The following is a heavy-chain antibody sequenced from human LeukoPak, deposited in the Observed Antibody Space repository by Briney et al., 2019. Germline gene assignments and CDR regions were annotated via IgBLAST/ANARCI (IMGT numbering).Heavy chain of an antibody. Sequence: SGGSLRLSCAASGFTFSSYAKHWVRQAPGKGLEWVAVISYDGSNKYYADSVKGRFTISRDNSKNTLYLQMNSLRAEDTAVYYCARDRGRVPAAAGGYWGQGTLVTVSS. J-gene: IGHJ4*02. CDR1: GFTFSSYA. D-gene: IGHD2-2*01. CDR3: ARDRGRVPAAAGGY. CDR2: ISYDGSNK. V-gene: IGHV3-30-3*01.